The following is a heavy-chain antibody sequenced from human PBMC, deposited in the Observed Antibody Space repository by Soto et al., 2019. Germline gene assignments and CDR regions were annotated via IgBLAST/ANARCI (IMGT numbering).Heavy chain of an antibody. CDR1: GASISGFY. J-gene: IGHJ5*02. CDR3: VRDGTKTLRDWFDP. Sequence: SETLSLTCTVSGASISGFYWSWIRKSAGKGLEWIGRIYATGTTDYNPSLKSRVMMSVDTSKTQFSLKLRSVTAADTAVYYCVRDGTKTLRDWFDPWGQGISVTVSS. CDR2: IYATGTT. D-gene: IGHD1-1*01. V-gene: IGHV4-4*07.